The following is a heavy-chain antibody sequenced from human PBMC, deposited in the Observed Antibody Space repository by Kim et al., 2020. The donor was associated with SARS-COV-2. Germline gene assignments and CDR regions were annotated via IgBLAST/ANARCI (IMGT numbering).Heavy chain of an antibody. CDR3: AKDVHYYDSSGYDDGYFDY. Sequence: GGSLRLSCAASGFTFDDYTMHWVRQAPGKGLEWVSLISWDGGSTYYADSVKGRFTISRDNSKNSLYLQMNSLRTEDTALYYCAKDVHYYDSSGYDDGYFDYWGQGTLVTVSS. CDR2: ISWDGGST. CDR1: GFTFDDYT. D-gene: IGHD3-22*01. J-gene: IGHJ4*02. V-gene: IGHV3-43*01.